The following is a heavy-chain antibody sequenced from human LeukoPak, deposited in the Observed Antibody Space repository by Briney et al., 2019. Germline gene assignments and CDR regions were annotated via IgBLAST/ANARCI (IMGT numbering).Heavy chain of an antibody. V-gene: IGHV3-23*01. J-gene: IGHJ4*02. CDR3: AKDPGWSYGYGY. CDR2: ISGSGGST. D-gene: IGHD5-18*01. Sequence: GGSLRLSCAASGFTFSSYAMSWVRQAPGKGLKWVSAISGSGGSTYYADSVKGRFTISRDNSKNTLYLQMNSLRAEDTAVYYCAKDPGWSYGYGYWGQGTLVTVSS. CDR1: GFTFSSYA.